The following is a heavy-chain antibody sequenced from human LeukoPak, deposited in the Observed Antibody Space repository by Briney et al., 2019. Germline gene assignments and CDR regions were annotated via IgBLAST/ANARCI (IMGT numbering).Heavy chain of an antibody. J-gene: IGHJ6*02. V-gene: IGHV3-21*01. CDR2: ISSSSSYI. D-gene: IGHD2-2*01. CDR1: GFTFSSYS. Sequence: GGSLRLSCAASGFTFSSYSMNWVRQAPGKGLEWVSSISSSSSYIYYADSVKGRFTISRDNAKNSLYLQMNSLRAEDTAVYYCARENIVVVPDAIYGMDVWGQGTTVTVSS. CDR3: ARENIVVVPDAIYGMDV.